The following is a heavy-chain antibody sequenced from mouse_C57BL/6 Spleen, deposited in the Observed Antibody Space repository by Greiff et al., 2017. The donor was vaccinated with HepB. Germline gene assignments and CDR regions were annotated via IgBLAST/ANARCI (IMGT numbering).Heavy chain of an antibody. V-gene: IGHV1-9*01. CDR1: GYTFTGYW. J-gene: IGHJ4*01. D-gene: IGHD2-2*01. Sequence: QVQLKQSGAELMKPGASVKLSCKATGYTFTGYWIEWVKQRPGHGLEWIGEILPGSGSTNYNEKFKGKATFTADTSSNTAYMQLSSLTTEDSAIYYCARGTMVTTGYYYAMDYWGQGTSVTVSS. CDR2: ILPGSGST. CDR3: ARGTMVTTGYYYAMDY.